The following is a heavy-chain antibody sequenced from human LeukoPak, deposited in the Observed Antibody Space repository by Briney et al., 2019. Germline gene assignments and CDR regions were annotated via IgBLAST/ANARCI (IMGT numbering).Heavy chain of an antibody. Sequence: ASVKVSCKASGYTFTGYYMHWVRQAPGQGLEWMGWINPNSGGTNYAQKFQGRVTMTRDTSISTAYMELSRLRSDDTAVYYCARGLVAYYYDSSGYLYWGQGTLVTVSS. V-gene: IGHV1-2*02. CDR1: GYTFTGYY. CDR3: ARGLVAYYYDSSGYLY. CDR2: INPNSGGT. D-gene: IGHD3-22*01. J-gene: IGHJ4*02.